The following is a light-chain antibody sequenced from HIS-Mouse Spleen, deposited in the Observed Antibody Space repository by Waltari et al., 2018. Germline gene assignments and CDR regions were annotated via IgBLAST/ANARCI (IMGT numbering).Light chain of an antibody. CDR2: EVS. Sequence: QSALTQPASVSGSPGQSLTIPCPGTSSDVGGYNHVSWYQQHPGKAPKLMIYEVSNRPSGVSNRFSGSKSGNTASLTISGLQAEDEADYYCSSYTSSSTLVFGGGTKLTVL. CDR1: SSDVGGYNH. J-gene: IGLJ2*01. V-gene: IGLV2-14*01. CDR3: SSYTSSSTLV.